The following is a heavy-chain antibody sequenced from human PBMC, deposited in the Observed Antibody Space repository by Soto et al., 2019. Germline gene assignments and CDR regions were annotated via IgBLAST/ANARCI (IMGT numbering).Heavy chain of an antibody. Sequence: QVQLVHSGAEVRKPGASVRVSCKASGYTFTSYYMHWVRQAPGQGLEWMGIIHPYGGRTIYAQTFHGRITMTSDTSTDTVYMDLSSLRSEDTAVYFCARDISRRQTYYGMDVWGQGTTVTVPS. D-gene: IGHD2-21*01. CDR1: GYTFTSYY. CDR2: IHPYGGRT. J-gene: IGHJ6*02. CDR3: ARDISRRQTYYGMDV. V-gene: IGHV1-46*01.